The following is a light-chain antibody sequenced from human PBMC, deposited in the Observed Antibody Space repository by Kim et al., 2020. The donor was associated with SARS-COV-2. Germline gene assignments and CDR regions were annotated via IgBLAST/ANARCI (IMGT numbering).Light chain of an antibody. CDR1: QNVNIW. CDR2: KTS. V-gene: IGKV1-5*03. CDR3: QQYHTHST. Sequence: PASVGETVTITGRASQNVNIWLAWYQQKPGQVPKLLIHKTSGLQGGVPSRFSGGGSGTDFTLTISSLQPDDFATYYCQQYHTHSTFGQGTKVDIK. J-gene: IGKJ1*01.